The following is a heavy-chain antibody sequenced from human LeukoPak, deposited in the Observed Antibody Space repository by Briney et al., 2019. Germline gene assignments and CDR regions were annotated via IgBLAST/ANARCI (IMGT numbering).Heavy chain of an antibody. J-gene: IGHJ4*02. CDR2: ISGSGGST. CDR1: GFTFSSYA. Sequence: GGSLRLSCAASGFTFSSYAMSWIRQAPGKGLEWVSAISGSGGSTYYADSVKGRFTISRDNSKNTLYLQMNSLRAEDTAVYYCAKDSGYYGGNGFDYWGQGTLVTVSS. V-gene: IGHV3-23*01. D-gene: IGHD4-17*01. CDR3: AKDSGYYGGNGFDY.